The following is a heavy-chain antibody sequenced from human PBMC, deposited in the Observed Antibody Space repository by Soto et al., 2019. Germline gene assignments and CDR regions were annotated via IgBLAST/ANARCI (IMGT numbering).Heavy chain of an antibody. Sequence: QVQLQESGPGLVKPSETLSLTCTVSGASISGFYWSWIRKSAGKGLEWIGRIYATGTTDYNPSLMSRVMMSVDTSKKQFFLKLRSVTDADTAVYYCVMGGENTLRDWFDPWGQGISVTVSS. J-gene: IGHJ5*02. D-gene: IGHD3-16*01. V-gene: IGHV4-4*07. CDR1: GASISGFY. CDR3: VMGGENTLRDWFDP. CDR2: IYATGTT.